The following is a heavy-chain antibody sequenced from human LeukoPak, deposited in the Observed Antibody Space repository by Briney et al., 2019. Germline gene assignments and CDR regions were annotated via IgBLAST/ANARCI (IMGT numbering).Heavy chain of an antibody. CDR2: INAGNGNT. V-gene: IGHV1-3*01. D-gene: IGHD2-2*01. CDR3: ARPYCSSTSCYRQFDY. CDR1: GYTFTSYA. Sequence: GASVKVSCKASGYTFTSYAMHWVRQAPGQRLEWMGWINAGNGNTKYSQKFQGRVTMTTDTSTSTAYMELRSLRSDDTAVYYCARPYCSSTSCYRQFDYWGQGTLVTVSS. J-gene: IGHJ4*02.